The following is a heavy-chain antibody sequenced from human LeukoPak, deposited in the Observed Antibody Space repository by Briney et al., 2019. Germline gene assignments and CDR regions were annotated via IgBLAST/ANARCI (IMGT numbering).Heavy chain of an antibody. V-gene: IGHV4-38-2*01. J-gene: IGHJ5*02. CDR3: ARHSFLWSGYHANTPYNWFDP. Sequence: PSETLSLTCAVSGYSISSGYYWGWIRQPPGKGLEWIGSIYHSGSTYYNPSLKSRVTISVDTSKNQFSLKLSSVTAADTAVYYCARHSFLWSGYHANTPYNWFDPCGQGTLVTVSS. CDR2: IYHSGST. D-gene: IGHD3-3*01. CDR1: GYSISSGYY.